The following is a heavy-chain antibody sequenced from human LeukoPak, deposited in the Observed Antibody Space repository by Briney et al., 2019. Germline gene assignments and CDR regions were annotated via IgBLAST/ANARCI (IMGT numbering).Heavy chain of an antibody. CDR2: ISWNSGNI. CDR1: GFTFDDYA. D-gene: IGHD4-17*01. Sequence: GGSLRLSCAASGFTFDDYAMHWVRQAPGKGLEWVSGISWNSGNIGYADSVKGRFTISRDNAKNSLYLQMNSLRAEDTALYYCAKSYGDYYYYYGTDVWGQGTTVTVSS. CDR3: AKSYGDYYYYYGTDV. V-gene: IGHV3-9*01. J-gene: IGHJ6*02.